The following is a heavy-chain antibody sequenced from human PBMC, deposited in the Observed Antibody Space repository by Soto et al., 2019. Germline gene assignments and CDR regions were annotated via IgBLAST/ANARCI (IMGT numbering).Heavy chain of an antibody. D-gene: IGHD5-12*01. CDR3: GRPITMLFLAPAY. CDR1: GASISSNA. V-gene: IGHV1-18*01. CDR2: IIPNIGET. J-gene: IGHJ4*02. Sequence: APAEVSWEASGASISSNARRWVRQAPGQGLEWMGGIIPNIGETKYAQKFQGRVTMTRDTSTSTAYLELRSLRSDDTAVYYCGRPITMLFLAPAYWGQGDLVTVSS.